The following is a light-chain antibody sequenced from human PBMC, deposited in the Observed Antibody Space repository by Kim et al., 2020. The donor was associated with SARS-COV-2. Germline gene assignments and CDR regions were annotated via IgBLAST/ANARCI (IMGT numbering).Light chain of an antibody. Sequence: SYELTQPLSVSVALGQTANITCGGNNIGGKNVNWYQQMSGQAPVLVIFMDDNRPSGIPERLSGSNSGNTATLTISRVQAGDEADYYCQVWDRRSLVDVFG. CDR3: QVWDRRSLVDV. CDR2: MDD. V-gene: IGLV3-9*01. J-gene: IGLJ2*01. CDR1: NIGGKN.